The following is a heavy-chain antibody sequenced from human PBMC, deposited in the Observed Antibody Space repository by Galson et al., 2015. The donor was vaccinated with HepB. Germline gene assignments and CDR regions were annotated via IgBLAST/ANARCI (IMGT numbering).Heavy chain of an antibody. CDR2: ISSSSSYI. D-gene: IGHD3-10*01. Sequence: SLRLSCAASGFTFSSYSMNWVRQAPGKGLEWVSSISSSSSYIYYADSVKGRFTISRDNAKNSLYLQMNSLRAEDTAVYYCARDLVTMVRGVQPPTYYYYGMDVWGQGTTVTVSS. CDR1: GFTFSSYS. CDR3: ARDLVTMVRGVQPPTYYYYGMDV. V-gene: IGHV3-21*01. J-gene: IGHJ6*02.